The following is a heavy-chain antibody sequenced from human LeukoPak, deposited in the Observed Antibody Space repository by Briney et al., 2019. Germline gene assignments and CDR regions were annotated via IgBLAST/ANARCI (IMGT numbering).Heavy chain of an antibody. CDR2: ISGYNGNT. D-gene: IGHD3-10*01. Sequence: SVKVSCKASGYTFTSYYMHWVRQAPGQGLEWMGWISGYNGNTNYAQKFQGRVTMTTDTSTSTVYMELRSLRSDDTAVYYCARDDNYGSGQPDDWGQGTLVTVSS. CDR1: GYTFTSYY. CDR3: ARDDNYGSGQPDD. V-gene: IGHV1-18*04. J-gene: IGHJ4*02.